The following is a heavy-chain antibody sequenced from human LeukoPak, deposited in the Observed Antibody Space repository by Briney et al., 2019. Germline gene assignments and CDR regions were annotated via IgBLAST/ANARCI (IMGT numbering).Heavy chain of an antibody. D-gene: IGHD2-2*02. J-gene: IGHJ1*01. CDR2: IRSKVYGATT. Sequence: GGSLRLSCTASGFTFADYAMSWVRQAPGKGLEWVGFIRSKVYGATTEYAASVKDRFTISRDDSKSIAYLQINSLKTEDTAVYYCTREGPQFCSVASCYNPEHFQHWGQGTLVTVSS. CDR3: TREGPQFCSVASCYNPEHFQH. V-gene: IGHV3-49*04. CDR1: GFTFADYA.